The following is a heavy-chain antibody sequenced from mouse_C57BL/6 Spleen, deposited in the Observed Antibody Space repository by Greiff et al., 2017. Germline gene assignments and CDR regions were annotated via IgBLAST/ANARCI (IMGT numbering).Heavy chain of an antibody. Sequence: QVQLQQPGAELVKPGASVKLSCKASGYTFTSYWMQWVKQRPGQGLAWIGEIDPSDSYTNYNQKFKGKATLTVDTSSSTAYMQLSSLTSEDSAVYYCARCTVVADYYAMDYWGQGTSVTVSS. V-gene: IGHV1-50*01. CDR3: ARCTVVADYYAMDY. J-gene: IGHJ4*01. CDR1: GYTFTSYW. CDR2: IDPSDSYT. D-gene: IGHD1-1*01.